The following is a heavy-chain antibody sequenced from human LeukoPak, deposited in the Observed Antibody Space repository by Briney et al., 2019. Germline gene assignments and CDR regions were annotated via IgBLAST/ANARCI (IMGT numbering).Heavy chain of an antibody. CDR2: IYNSGTT. J-gene: IGHJ4*02. CDR3: ARGNYGCSILDY. V-gene: IGHV4-4*07. Sequence: PSETLSLTCTVSGGSISNYYWTWIRQPAGKGLEWIGRIYNSGTTNYNPSLKSRVTMSVDTSKNQFSLKLSSVTAGDTAVYYCARGNYGCSILDYWGQGTLVTVPS. D-gene: IGHD3-16*01. CDR1: GGSISNYY.